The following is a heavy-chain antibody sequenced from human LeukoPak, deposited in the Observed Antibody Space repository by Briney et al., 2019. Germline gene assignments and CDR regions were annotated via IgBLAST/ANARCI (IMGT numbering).Heavy chain of an antibody. J-gene: IGHJ4*02. CDR2: IHYSGST. Sequence: PSETLSLTCTVSGGSISSSSYYWGWTRQPPGRGLECVWTIHYSGSTYHNPSLKSRVTISVDTSKNQFSLKLSSVTAADTAAYYCARHYCSSSSCARLGVIDYWGQGILVTVSS. D-gene: IGHD2-2*01. V-gene: IGHV4-39*01. CDR3: ARHYCSSSSCARLGVIDY. CDR1: GGSISSSSYY.